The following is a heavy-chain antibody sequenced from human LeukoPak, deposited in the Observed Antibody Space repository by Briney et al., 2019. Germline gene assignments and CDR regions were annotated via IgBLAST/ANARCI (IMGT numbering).Heavy chain of an antibody. J-gene: IGHJ4*02. CDR3: AKDRIQLWFSYYFDY. CDR1: GFTFSSYA. V-gene: IGHV3-23*01. Sequence: GGSLRLPCAASGFTFSSYAMSWVRQAPGKGLEWVSAISGSGGSTYYADSVKGRFTISRDNSKNTLYLQMNSLRAEDTAVYYCAKDRIQLWFSYYFDYWGQGTLVTVSS. D-gene: IGHD5-18*01. CDR2: ISGSGGST.